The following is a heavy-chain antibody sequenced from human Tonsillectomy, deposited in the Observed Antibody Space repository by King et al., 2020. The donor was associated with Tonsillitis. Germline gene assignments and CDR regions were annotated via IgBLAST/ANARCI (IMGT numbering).Heavy chain of an antibody. CDR1: GGSISSSSYY. D-gene: IGHD5-18*01. CDR2: IYYSGST. Sequence: LQLQESGPGLVKPSETLSLTCTVSGGSISSSSYYWGWIRQPPGKGLEWIGSIYYSGSTYYNPSLKSRVTISVDTSKNQFSLKLSSVTAADTAVYYCAREATAMVNSFDYWGQGTLVTVSS. J-gene: IGHJ4*02. V-gene: IGHV4-39*01. CDR3: AREATAMVNSFDY.